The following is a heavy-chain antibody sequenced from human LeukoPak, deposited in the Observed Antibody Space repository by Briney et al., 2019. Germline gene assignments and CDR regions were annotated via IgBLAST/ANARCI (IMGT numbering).Heavy chain of an antibody. CDR1: DYTFSTYG. J-gene: IGHJ4*02. CDR3: ARRGHPVIRGACDY. D-gene: IGHD3-10*01. V-gene: IGHV1-18*01. Sequence: GSVKVSCKASDYTFSTYGISGGRQSPGQGREWMVWTIPDNGNTDYAQNFQGRVAMTTETSTTTAYMELRSLSSDAAAVYYCARRGHPVIRGACDYWGQGTLVTVSS. CDR2: TIPDNGNT.